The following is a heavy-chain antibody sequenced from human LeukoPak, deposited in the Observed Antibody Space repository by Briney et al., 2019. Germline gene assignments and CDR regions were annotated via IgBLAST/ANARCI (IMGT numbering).Heavy chain of an antibody. CDR3: AKASNYYYYYALDV. J-gene: IGHJ6*02. CDR2: MNPNSGNT. V-gene: IGHV1-8*01. D-gene: IGHD4-11*01. CDR1: GYTFSRYD. Sequence: GASVKVSCKASGYTFSRYDINWVRQATGQGLEWMGWMNPNSGNTGYAQNFQGRVTMTRNTSKSTAYMELSSLRPDDTAVYFCAKASNYYYYYALDVWGQGTTVTVSS.